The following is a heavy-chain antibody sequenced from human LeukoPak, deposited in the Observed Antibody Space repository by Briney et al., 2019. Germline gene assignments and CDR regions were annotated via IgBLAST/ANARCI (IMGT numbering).Heavy chain of an antibody. J-gene: IGHJ5*02. Sequence: GGSLRLSCTASGFTLSTHWMHWVRQAPGKGLVWVSRIKSDGSVTGYADSVKGRFAISRDNAKNTLYLQMNSLRAEDTAVYYCARDWIDRGTFDPWGQGTLVTVSS. V-gene: IGHV3-74*01. CDR3: ARDWIDRGTFDP. D-gene: IGHD2-2*03. CDR2: IKSDGSVT. CDR1: GFTLSTHW.